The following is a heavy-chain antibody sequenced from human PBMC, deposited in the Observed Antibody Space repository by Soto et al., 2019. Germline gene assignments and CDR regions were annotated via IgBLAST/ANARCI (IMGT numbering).Heavy chain of an antibody. Sequence: EVQLLESGGGLVQPGGSLRLSCAASGFTFSSYAMSRVRQAPGKGLEWVSAISGSGGSTYYADSVKGRFTISRDNSKNTLYLQMNSLRAEDTAVYYCAKDVDMAGSLWYFDLWGRGTLVTVSS. D-gene: IGHD2-15*01. J-gene: IGHJ2*01. CDR3: AKDVDMAGSLWYFDL. CDR1: GFTFSSYA. V-gene: IGHV3-23*01. CDR2: ISGSGGST.